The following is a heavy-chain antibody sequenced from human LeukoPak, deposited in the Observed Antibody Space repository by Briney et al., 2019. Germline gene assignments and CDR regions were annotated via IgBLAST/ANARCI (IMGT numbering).Heavy chain of an antibody. CDR3: AKGSYYDSSGSFYFDY. Sequence: GGSLRLSCAASGFTFSSYAMSWVRQAPGKGLEWVSGISGSGDDTYYADSVKGRFTISRDNSKNTLYVQVNSLGTEDTAAYYCAKGSYYDSSGSFYFDYWGQGTLVTVSS. V-gene: IGHV3-23*01. CDR2: ISGSGDDT. D-gene: IGHD3-22*01. CDR1: GFTFSSYA. J-gene: IGHJ4*02.